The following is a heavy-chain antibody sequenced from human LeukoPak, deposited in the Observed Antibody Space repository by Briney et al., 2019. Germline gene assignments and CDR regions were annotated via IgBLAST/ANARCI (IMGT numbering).Heavy chain of an antibody. CDR1: GFTFSSYA. J-gene: IGHJ3*02. CDR3: ARGNIGWELRGFAFDI. V-gene: IGHV3-30-3*01. Sequence: GGSLRLSCAASGFTFSSYAMHWVRQAPGKGLEWVAFISYDGSNKYYVDSVKGRFTISRDNSKNTLYLQMNSLRAADTAVYYCARGNIGWELRGFAFDIWGQGTMVTVSS. CDR2: ISYDGSNK. D-gene: IGHD1-26*01.